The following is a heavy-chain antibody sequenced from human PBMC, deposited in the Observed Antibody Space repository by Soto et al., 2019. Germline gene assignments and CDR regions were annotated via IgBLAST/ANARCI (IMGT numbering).Heavy chain of an antibody. CDR3: ARVRYDRYYYYYGMDA. Sequence: QVQLVQSGAEVKKPGSSVKVSCKASGGTISSYAISWVRQAPGQGLEWMGGIIPIFGTANYAQKFRGRVTITADESTSTAYMELSSLRSEDTAVYYCARVRYDRYYYYYGMDAWGQGTTVTVSS. J-gene: IGHJ6*02. D-gene: IGHD1-1*01. CDR1: GGTISSYA. CDR2: IIPIFGTA. V-gene: IGHV1-69*01.